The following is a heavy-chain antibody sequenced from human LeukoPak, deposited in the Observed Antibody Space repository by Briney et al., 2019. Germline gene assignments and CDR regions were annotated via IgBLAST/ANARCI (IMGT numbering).Heavy chain of an antibody. Sequence: ASVKVSCNASGYTFTGYYMHWVRQAPGRGLEWMGRINPNSGGTNYAQKFQGRVTMTRDTSISTAYMELSRLRSDDTAVYYCARGEGYCSGGSCYIFDYWGQGTLVTVSS. J-gene: IGHJ4*02. CDR2: INPNSGGT. V-gene: IGHV1-2*06. D-gene: IGHD2-15*01. CDR3: ARGEGYCSGGSCYIFDY. CDR1: GYTFTGYY.